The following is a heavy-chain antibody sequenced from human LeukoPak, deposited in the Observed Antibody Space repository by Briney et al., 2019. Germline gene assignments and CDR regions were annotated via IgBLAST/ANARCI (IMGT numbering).Heavy chain of an antibody. D-gene: IGHD1-26*01. Sequence: SETLSLTCAVYGGSFSGYYWSWIRQPPGKGLEWIGEINHSGSTNCNPSLKSRVTISVDTSKNQFSLKLSSVTAADTAVYYCARGRSGSYRYFDYWGQGTLVTVSS. CDR2: INHSGST. J-gene: IGHJ4*02. CDR1: GGSFSGYY. V-gene: IGHV4-34*01. CDR3: ARGRSGSYRYFDY.